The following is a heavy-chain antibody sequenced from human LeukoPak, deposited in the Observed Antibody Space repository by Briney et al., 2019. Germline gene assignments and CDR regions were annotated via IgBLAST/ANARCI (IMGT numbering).Heavy chain of an antibody. CDR1: GGSISSYY. CDR3: ARDRGYDFWGGYYNWFDP. V-gene: IGHV4-59*01. CDR2: IYYSGST. J-gene: IGHJ5*02. D-gene: IGHD3-3*01. Sequence: SETLSLTCTVSGGSISSYYWSWVRQPPGKGLEWIGYIYYSGSTNYNPSLKSRVTISVDTSKNQFSLKLSSVTAADTAVYYCARDRGYDFWGGYYNWFDPWGQGTLVTVSS.